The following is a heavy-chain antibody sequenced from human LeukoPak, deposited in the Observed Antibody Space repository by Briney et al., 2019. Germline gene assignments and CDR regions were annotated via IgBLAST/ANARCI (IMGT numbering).Heavy chain of an antibody. J-gene: IGHJ4*02. CDR1: GYTFISYY. V-gene: IGHV1-46*01. D-gene: IGHD3-22*01. Sequence: ASVKVSCKASGYTFISYYMHWVRQAPGQGLEWMGIINPSGGSTGYAQKFQGRVTMTRDMSTSTVYMELSSLRSEDTAVYYCARQTYYYDSSGYSLFDYWGQGTLVTVSS. CDR2: INPSGGST. CDR3: ARQTYYYDSSGYSLFDY.